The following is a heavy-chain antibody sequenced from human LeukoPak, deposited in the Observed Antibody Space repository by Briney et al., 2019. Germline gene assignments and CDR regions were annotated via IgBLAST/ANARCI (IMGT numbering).Heavy chain of an antibody. J-gene: IGHJ4*02. CDR2: IYYTGTT. D-gene: IGHD5-18*01. Sequence: TSETLSLTCTVSGGSIFSYYWSWIRQPPGKGLEWIGYIYYTGTTNYNPSLKSRVTISVDTSKNQLSLKLSSVTAADTAVYYCARAGYNYGYNFDYWGQGTLVTVSS. V-gene: IGHV4-59*01. CDR1: GGSIFSYY. CDR3: ARAGYNYGYNFDY.